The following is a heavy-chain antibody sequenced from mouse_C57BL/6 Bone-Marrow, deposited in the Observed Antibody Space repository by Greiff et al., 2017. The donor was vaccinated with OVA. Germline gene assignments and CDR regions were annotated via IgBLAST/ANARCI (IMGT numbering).Heavy chain of an antibody. CDR1: GFSLTSYG. CDR2: VWGVGST. V-gene: IGHV2-6*01. J-gene: IGHJ4*01. D-gene: IGHD1-1*01. Sequence: VKLMESGPGLVAPSQSLSITCTVSGFSLTSYGVDWVRQSPGKGLEWLGVVWGVGSTNYNSALKSRLSISKDNSKSQVFLKMNSLQTDDTAMYDCARDYYGSSYERAMDDWGQGTSVTVAS. CDR3: ARDYYGSSYERAMDD.